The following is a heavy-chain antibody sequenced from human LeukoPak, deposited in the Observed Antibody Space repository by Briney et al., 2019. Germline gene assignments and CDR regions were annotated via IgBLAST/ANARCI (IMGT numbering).Heavy chain of an antibody. CDR3: ARGINGGGYYRPAGYYYYMDV. CDR2: IYTSGST. J-gene: IGHJ6*03. CDR1: GGSISNYY. V-gene: IGHV4-4*07. D-gene: IGHD5-24*01. Sequence: SETLSLTCTVPGGSISNYYWSWIRQPAGKGLEWIGRIYTSGSTNYNPSLKSRVTMSVDTSKNQFSLKLSSVTAADTAVYYCARGINGGGYYRPAGYYYYMDVWGKGTTVTISS.